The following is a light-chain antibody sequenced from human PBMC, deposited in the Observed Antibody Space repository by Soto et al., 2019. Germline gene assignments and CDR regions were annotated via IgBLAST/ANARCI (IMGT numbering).Light chain of an antibody. CDR3: SSYAGGNSPLYV. J-gene: IGLJ1*01. CDR1: SSDVGGYNY. V-gene: IGLV2-8*01. Sequence: QSVLTQHPSASGSPGQSVTISCTGTSSDVGGYNYVSWYQQHPGKAPKLLIYEVSKRPSWVPDRFSGSKSGNTASLTVSGLQAEYEADYYCSSYAGGNSPLYVFGTGTKVTVL. CDR2: EVS.